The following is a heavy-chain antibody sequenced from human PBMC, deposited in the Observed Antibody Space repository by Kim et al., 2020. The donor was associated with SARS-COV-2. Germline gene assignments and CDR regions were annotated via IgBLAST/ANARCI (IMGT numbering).Heavy chain of an antibody. CDR3: VKEGGYSYGSGY. Sequence: YYADSVKGRFTISRDNSKNTLYLQMSSLRAEDTAVYYCVKEGGYSYGSGYWGQGTLVTVSS. V-gene: IGHV3-64D*06. D-gene: IGHD5-18*01. J-gene: IGHJ4*02.